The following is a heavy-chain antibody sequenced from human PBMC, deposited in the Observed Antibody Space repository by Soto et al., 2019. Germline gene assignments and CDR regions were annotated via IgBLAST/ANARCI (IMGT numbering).Heavy chain of an antibody. CDR1: GFTFSSYG. J-gene: IGHJ6*02. CDR3: AKDGQPNYYYGRDD. V-gene: IGHV3-30*18. D-gene: IGHD6-13*01. CDR2: ISYDGSNK. Sequence: QVQLVESGGGVVQPGRSLRLSCAASGFTFSSYGMHWVRQAPGKGLEWVAVISYDGSNKYYADSVKGRFTISRDNSKKAKDLEMNTLIAEDTAVYYCAKDGQPNYYYGRDDWGQGTTVTMSS.